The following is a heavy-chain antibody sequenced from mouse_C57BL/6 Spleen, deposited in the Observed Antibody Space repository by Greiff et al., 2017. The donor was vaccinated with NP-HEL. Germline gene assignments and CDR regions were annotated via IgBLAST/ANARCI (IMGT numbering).Heavy chain of an antibody. CDR1: GYAFTNYL. J-gene: IGHJ4*01. V-gene: IGHV1-54*01. D-gene: IGHD2-5*01. CDR2: INPGSGGT. CDR3: ARNSNYEGAMDY. Sequence: QVQLQQPGAELVKPGTSVKVSCKASGYAFTNYLIEWVKQRPGQGLEWIGVINPGSGGTNYNEKFKGKATLTADKSSSTAYMQLSSLTSEDSAVYFCARNSNYEGAMDYWGQGTSVTVSS.